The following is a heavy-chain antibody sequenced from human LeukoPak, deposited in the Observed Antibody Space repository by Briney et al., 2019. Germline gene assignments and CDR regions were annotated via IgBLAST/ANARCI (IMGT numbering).Heavy chain of an antibody. J-gene: IGHJ4*02. CDR2: ISYDGTNE. Sequence: GGSLRLSCEASGFTFSRYAIRWVRQAPGKGLEWVAVISYDGTNEYFADSVKGRFTISRSNSKNTVYLQMNSLRTEDTPLYYCARDASSDYDLGRYYFDHWGQGTLVTVSS. CDR3: ARDASSDYDLGRYYFDH. CDR1: GFTFSRYA. V-gene: IGHV3-30*04. D-gene: IGHD5-12*01.